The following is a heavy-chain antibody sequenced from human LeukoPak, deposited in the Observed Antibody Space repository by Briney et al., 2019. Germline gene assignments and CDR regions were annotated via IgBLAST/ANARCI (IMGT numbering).Heavy chain of an antibody. V-gene: IGHV3-53*01. CDR1: GFTVSSNY. J-gene: IGHJ4*02. Sequence: GGSLRLSCAASGFTVSSNYMSWVRQAPGKGLEWVSVIYSGGSTYYADSVKGRFTISRDNSKNTLYLQMNSLRAEDTAVYYCAREEYDGSIDYWGQGTLVTVSS. D-gene: IGHD1-1*01. CDR2: IYSGGST. CDR3: AREEYDGSIDY.